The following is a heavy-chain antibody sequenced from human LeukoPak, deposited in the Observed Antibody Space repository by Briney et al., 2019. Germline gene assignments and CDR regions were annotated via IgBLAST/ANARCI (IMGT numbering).Heavy chain of an antibody. CDR1: GFTFSNYG. D-gene: IGHD3-10*01. J-gene: IGHJ6*02. V-gene: IGHV3-30*18. CDR3: AKDHFGSGTTMDV. Sequence: GGSLRLSCAASGFTFSNYGMHWVRQAPGKRLEWVAVISHSGGDKYYADSLKGRFTISRDNSKNALFLQMHSLRDEDTGVYYCAKDHFGSGTTMDVWGQGTTVTVSS. CDR2: ISHSGGDK.